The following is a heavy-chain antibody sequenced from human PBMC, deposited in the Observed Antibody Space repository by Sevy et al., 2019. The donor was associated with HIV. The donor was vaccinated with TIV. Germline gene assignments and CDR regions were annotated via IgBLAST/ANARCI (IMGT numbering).Heavy chain of an antibody. J-gene: IGHJ4*02. CDR1: GFTVSSNY. CDR3: ARGEYDYYDSSGYHL. V-gene: IGHV3-53*01. Sequence: GGSLRLSCAASGFTVSSNYMSWVRQAPGKGLEWVSVIYSGGSTYYADSVKGRFTISRDNSKNTLYLQMNSLRAEDTAVYYCARGEYDYYDSSGYHLWGQGTLVTVSS. CDR2: IYSGGST. D-gene: IGHD3-22*01.